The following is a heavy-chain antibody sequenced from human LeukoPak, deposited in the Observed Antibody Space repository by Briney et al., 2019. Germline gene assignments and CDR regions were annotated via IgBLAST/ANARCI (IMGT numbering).Heavy chain of an antibody. CDR2: IYTSGST. Sequence: SETLSLTCTVSGDSISSGDYYWSWIRQPAGKGLEWIGRIYTSGSTYYNPSLKSRVTISVDTSKNQFSLKLSSVTAADTAVYYCARYHSDFWSGYADAFDIWGQGTMVTVSS. V-gene: IGHV4-61*02. D-gene: IGHD3-3*01. CDR3: ARYHSDFWSGYADAFDI. J-gene: IGHJ3*02. CDR1: GDSISSGDYY.